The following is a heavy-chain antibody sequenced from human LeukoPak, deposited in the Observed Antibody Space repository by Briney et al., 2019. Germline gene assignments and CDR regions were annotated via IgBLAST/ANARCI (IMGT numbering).Heavy chain of an antibody. J-gene: IGHJ4*02. D-gene: IGHD6-13*01. CDR1: GFIFSPYA. Sequence: SGGSLRLSCSASGFIFSPYAMHWVRQAPGKGLEYVSSISSEGKTTYYADSVKGRFTISRDNSKNTLYLQMNSLRPEDTAVYYCVKDRWVDHWGQGTLVTVSS. CDR3: VKDRWVDH. CDR2: ISSEGKTT. V-gene: IGHV3-64D*06.